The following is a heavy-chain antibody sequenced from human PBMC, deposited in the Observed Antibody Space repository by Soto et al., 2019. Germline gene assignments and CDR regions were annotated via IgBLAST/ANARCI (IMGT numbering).Heavy chain of an antibody. CDR1: GYSFTSYW. CDR2: IYPGDSDT. CDR3: ARQTMYSSSWYGMDV. V-gene: IGHV5-51*01. D-gene: IGHD6-13*01. J-gene: IGHJ6*02. Sequence: PGESLKLSCKGSGYSFTSYWIGWVRQMPGKGLERMGIIYPGDSDTRYSPSFQGQVTISADKSISTAYLQWSSLKASDTAMYYCARQTMYSSSWYGMDVWGQGTTVTVSS.